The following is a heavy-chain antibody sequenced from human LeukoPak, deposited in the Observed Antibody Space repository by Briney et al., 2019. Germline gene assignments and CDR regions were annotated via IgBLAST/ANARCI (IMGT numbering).Heavy chain of an antibody. CDR1: GGSISSYY. Sequence: PSETLSLTCTVSGGSISSYYWSWIRQPAGKGLEWIGRIYTSGSTNYNPSLKSRVTMSVDTSKNQFSLKLSSVTAADTAKYYCARGGRQKLVRSYHMDVWGKGTTVTVSS. V-gene: IGHV4-4*07. J-gene: IGHJ6*03. CDR2: IYTSGST. D-gene: IGHD6-13*01. CDR3: ARGGRQKLVRSYHMDV.